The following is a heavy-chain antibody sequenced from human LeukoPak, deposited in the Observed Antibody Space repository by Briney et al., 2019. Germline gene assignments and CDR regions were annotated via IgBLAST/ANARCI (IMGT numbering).Heavy chain of an antibody. Sequence: PSETLSLTCAVSGYSISSGYYWGWIRQPPGKGLEWIGSIYHSGSTYYNPSLKSRVTISVDTSKNQFSLKLSSVTAADTAAYYCARVGGYDISTGYYPLPFDYWGQGTLVTVSS. CDR1: GYSISSGYY. CDR2: IYHSGST. J-gene: IGHJ4*02. CDR3: ARVGGYDISTGYYPLPFDY. V-gene: IGHV4-38-2*01. D-gene: IGHD3-9*01.